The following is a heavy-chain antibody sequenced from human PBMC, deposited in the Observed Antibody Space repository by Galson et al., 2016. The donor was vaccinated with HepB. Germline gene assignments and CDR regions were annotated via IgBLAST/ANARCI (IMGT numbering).Heavy chain of an antibody. D-gene: IGHD3-16*01. J-gene: IGHJ4*02. CDR2: IYSDGST. V-gene: IGHV3-53*01. Sequence: SLRVSCAVSGLTVSNNYMSWVRQAPGKGLEWVSVIYSDGSTYYADSVKGRFTISRDNSKNTVYLQMNSLRGDDTAVYYCARDIGYWGQGTLVTVSS. CDR3: ARDIGY. CDR1: GLTVSNNY.